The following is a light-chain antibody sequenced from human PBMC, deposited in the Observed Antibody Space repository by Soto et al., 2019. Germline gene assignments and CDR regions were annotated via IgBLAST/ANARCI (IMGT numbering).Light chain of an antibody. CDR2: DVS. Sequence: QSALTQPASLSGSPGQSITISCTGTSSDVGGYNYVSWYQQHPGKAPKLMIYDVSNRPSGVSNRFSGSKSGNTASLTISGLQAEDEADYYCSSYTRSSTHVVFGGGTKLTVL. CDR3: SSYTRSSTHVV. V-gene: IGLV2-14*01. CDR1: SSDVGGYNY. J-gene: IGLJ2*01.